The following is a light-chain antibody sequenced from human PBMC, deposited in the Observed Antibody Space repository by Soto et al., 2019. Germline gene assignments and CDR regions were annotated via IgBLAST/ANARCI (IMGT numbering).Light chain of an antibody. Sequence: QSVLTQPASVSGSPGQSITISCTGTSSDVGSYNLVSWYQQHPGKAPKVIIYEVIKRPSGVSNRFSGSKSGNTASLTISGLQAEDEADYYCCSYAGSTSLVFGGVTKLTVL. CDR1: SSDVGSYNL. J-gene: IGLJ2*01. V-gene: IGLV2-23*02. CDR2: EVI. CDR3: CSYAGSTSLV.